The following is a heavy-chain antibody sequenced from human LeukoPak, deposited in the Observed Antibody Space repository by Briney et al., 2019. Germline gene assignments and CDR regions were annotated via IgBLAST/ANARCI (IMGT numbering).Heavy chain of an antibody. D-gene: IGHD2-21*02. J-gene: IGHJ4*02. CDR2: IYYSGST. CDR3: ARLQTNLAYCGGDCYSRGYYFDY. Sequence: PSQTLSLTCTVSGGSISSGGYYWSWIRQHPGKGLEWIGYIYYSGSTYYNPSLKSRVTISVDTSKNQFSLKLSSVTAADTAVYYCARLQTNLAYCGGDCYSRGYYFDYWGQGTLVTVSS. V-gene: IGHV4-31*03. CDR1: GGSISSGGYY.